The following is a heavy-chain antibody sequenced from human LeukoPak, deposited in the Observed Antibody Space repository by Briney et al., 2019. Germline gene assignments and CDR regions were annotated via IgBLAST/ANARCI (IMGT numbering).Heavy chain of an antibody. D-gene: IGHD6-19*01. Sequence: PSETLSLTCAVYGGSFSGYYWSWIRQPPGKGLEWIGEINHSGSTNYNPSLKSRVTISVDTSKNQFSLKLSSVTAADTAVYYCARGLGIAVAGTFIPWGQGTLVTVSS. J-gene: IGHJ5*02. CDR1: GGSFSGYY. V-gene: IGHV4-34*01. CDR3: ARGLGIAVAGTFIP. CDR2: INHSGST.